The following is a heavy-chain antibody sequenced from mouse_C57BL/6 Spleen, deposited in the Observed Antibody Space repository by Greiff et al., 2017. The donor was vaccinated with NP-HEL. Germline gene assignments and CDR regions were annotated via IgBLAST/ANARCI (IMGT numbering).Heavy chain of an antibody. CDR1: GFTFSSYA. CDR2: ISDGGSYT. V-gene: IGHV5-4*03. J-gene: IGHJ2*01. Sequence: EVKVVESGGGLVKPGGSLKLSCAASGFTFSSYAMSWVRQTPEKRLEWVATISDGGSYTYYPDNVKGRFTISRDNAKNNLYLQMSHLKSEDTAMYYCARMGGDYYGSSLYYFDYWGQGTTLTVSS. CDR3: ARMGGDYYGSSLYYFDY. D-gene: IGHD1-1*01.